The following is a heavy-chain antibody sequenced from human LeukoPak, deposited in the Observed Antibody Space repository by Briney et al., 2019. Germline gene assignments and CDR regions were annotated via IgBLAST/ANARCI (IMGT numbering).Heavy chain of an antibody. V-gene: IGHV3-21*01. CDR1: GFTFNSYS. J-gene: IGHJ4*02. CDR3: SSRIAADGTMDY. D-gene: IGHD6-13*01. CDR2: ISKTSTYV. Sequence: GGSLRLSCAASGFTFNSYSMNWVRHAPGKGLELVSSISKTSTYVFYGDSVKGRFTISRDNAKNSVYLQMNSLRVEDTAVYYCSSRIAADGTMDYWGQGTLVTVSS.